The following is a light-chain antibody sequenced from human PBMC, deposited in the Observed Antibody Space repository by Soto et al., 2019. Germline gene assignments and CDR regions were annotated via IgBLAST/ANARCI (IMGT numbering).Light chain of an antibody. J-gene: IGLJ2*01. CDR1: SSDIGGYNY. CDR3: SSYGGSNNFVV. V-gene: IGLV2-8*01. Sequence: QSALTQPPSASGSPGQSVTISCTGTSSDIGGYNYVSWYQQHPGNAPKLIISEVNKRPSGVTDRFSGSKSGSTASLTVSGLQPEDEADYYCSSYGGSNNFVVFGGGTQLTVL. CDR2: EVN.